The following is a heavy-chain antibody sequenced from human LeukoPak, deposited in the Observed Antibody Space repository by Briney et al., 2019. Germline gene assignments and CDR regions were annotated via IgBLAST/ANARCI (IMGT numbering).Heavy chain of an antibody. V-gene: IGHV7-4-1*02. CDR1: GYTFSSCA. D-gene: IGHD3-22*01. CDR3: AVHPSDSSGYFSY. J-gene: IGHJ4*02. CDR2: IDTKTGNP. Sequence: ASVKVSCKASGYTFSSCAINWVRQAPGQGLEYMGWIDTKTGNPTYAQGFTGRFVFSLDTSVSTAYLQISSLKAEDTAVYYCAVHPSDSSGYFSYWGQGALVTVSS.